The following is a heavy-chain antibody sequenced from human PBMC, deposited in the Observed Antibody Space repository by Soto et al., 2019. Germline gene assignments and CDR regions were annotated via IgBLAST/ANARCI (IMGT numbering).Heavy chain of an antibody. CDR3: ARESFPMAIASRPPYYYMDV. Sequence: PGGSLRLSCAASGFTVSSNYMSWVRQAPGKGLEWVSVIYSGGSTYYADSVKGRFTISRHNSKNTLYLQMNSLRAEDTAVYYCARESFPMAIASRPPYYYMDVWGKGTTVTVSS. J-gene: IGHJ6*03. V-gene: IGHV3-53*04. CDR2: IYSGGST. D-gene: IGHD6-6*01. CDR1: GFTVSSNY.